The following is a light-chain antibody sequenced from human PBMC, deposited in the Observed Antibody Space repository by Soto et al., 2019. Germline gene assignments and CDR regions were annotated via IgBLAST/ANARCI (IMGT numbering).Light chain of an antibody. J-gene: IGKJ1*01. V-gene: IGKV3-11*01. CDR2: DTS. CDR3: QQRSAWPWT. CDR1: QNIASY. Sequence: TASQNIASYLAWYQQKPGQAPRLLIYDTSNSATGIPARFSGSGSGTDFTLTISSLEPEDFAVYYCQQRSAWPWTFGQGTKVDIK.